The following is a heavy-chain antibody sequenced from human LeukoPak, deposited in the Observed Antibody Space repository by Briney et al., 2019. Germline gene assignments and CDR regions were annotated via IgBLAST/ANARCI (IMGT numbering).Heavy chain of an antibody. V-gene: IGHV1-46*03. CDR2: INPSGGST. CDR1: GYTFTSYY. CDR3: TRGAAAGTY. Sequence: ASVKVSCKASGYTFTSYYMHWVRQAPGQGLEWMGMINPSGGSTNYAQKFQGRVTMTRVTSTSTVYMELSSLRSEDTAVYYCTRGAAAGTYWGQGTLVTVSS. D-gene: IGHD6-13*01. J-gene: IGHJ4*02.